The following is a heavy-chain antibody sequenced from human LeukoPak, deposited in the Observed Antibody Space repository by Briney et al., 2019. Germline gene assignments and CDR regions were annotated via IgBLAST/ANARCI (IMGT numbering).Heavy chain of an antibody. J-gene: IGHJ3*01. CDR2: IYNIGTT. Sequence: PQETLPLTCTVSGVSISSYYWCCIRQPTGKGLEWIGYIYNIGTTNTHPSFKRQVIISVATSKNQFSLKLSSVTAADTAVYYCARVRYYDFWSGSLVAFDVGGQATMVTVSS. V-gene: IGHV4-59*01. CDR1: GVSISSYY. D-gene: IGHD3-3*01. CDR3: ARVRYYDFWSGSLVAFDV.